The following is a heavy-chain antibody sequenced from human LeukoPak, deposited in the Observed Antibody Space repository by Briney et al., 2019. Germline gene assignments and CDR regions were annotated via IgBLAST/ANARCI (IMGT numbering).Heavy chain of an antibody. J-gene: IGHJ5*02. D-gene: IGHD6-19*01. Sequence: GGSLRLSCAASGFTFSSYAMTWVRQAPGKGLEWVSSIDASGGSTYYAYSVKGRFTISRDTSKNTFFLQMNTLRAADTAVYYCAKGSRSGWYGWFSPWGEGTLVTVSS. CDR1: GFTFSSYA. V-gene: IGHV3-23*01. CDR3: AKGSRSGWYGWFSP. CDR2: IDASGGST.